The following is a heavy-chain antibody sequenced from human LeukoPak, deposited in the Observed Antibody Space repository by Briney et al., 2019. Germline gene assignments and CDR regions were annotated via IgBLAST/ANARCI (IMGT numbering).Heavy chain of an antibody. J-gene: IGHJ4*02. CDR1: GGSFSGYY. D-gene: IGHD6-13*01. Sequence: SETLSLTCAVYGGSFSGYYWSWIRQPPGKGLEWIGEINHSGSTNYNPSLMSRVTISVDTSKNQFSLKLSSVTAADTAVYYCARGDYSSSFISFDYWGQGTLVTVSS. CDR2: INHSGST. V-gene: IGHV4-34*01. CDR3: ARGDYSSSFISFDY.